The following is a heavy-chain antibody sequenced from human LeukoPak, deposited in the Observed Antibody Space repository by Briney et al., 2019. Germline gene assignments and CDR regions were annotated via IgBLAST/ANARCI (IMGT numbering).Heavy chain of an antibody. Sequence: GGSLRLSCAASGFTVRTDYMTWVRQAPGKGLEWVSIIYSDGSTYYADSVRGRFSISRDNSKNTVYLQMNSLRAEDTAIYSCAKDYRGSGYFFDVWGQGTMVAVSS. D-gene: IGHD3-3*01. CDR1: GFTVRTDY. CDR3: AKDYRGSGYFFDV. CDR2: IYSDGST. J-gene: IGHJ3*01. V-gene: IGHV3-53*01.